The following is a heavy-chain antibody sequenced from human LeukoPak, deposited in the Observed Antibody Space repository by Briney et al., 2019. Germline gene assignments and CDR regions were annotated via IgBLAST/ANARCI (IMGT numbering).Heavy chain of an antibody. V-gene: IGHV5-51*01. CDR3: ALPVRSGWGQWFHP. CDR1: GYSFTTYW. Sequence: GESLKISCKASGYSFTTYWIGWVRQMPGRGLEWMGMIYPGDFDTKYRPSFEGQVTISVDRSVTTAYLQWSSLRVSDTAVYYCALPVRSGWGQWFHPWGQGTQVTVSS. CDR2: IYPGDFDT. J-gene: IGHJ5*02. D-gene: IGHD3-10*01.